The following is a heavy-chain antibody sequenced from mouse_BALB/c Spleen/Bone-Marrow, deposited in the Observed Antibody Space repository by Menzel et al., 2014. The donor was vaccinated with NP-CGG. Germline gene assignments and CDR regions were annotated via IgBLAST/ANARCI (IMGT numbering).Heavy chain of an antibody. V-gene: IGHV1-14*01. Sequence: VQLQQSGPALVKPGASVKMSCKASGYTFTSYVMHWVKQKPGQGLEWIGYINPYNDGTKYNEKFKGKATLTSDKSSSTAYVELSSLTSEDSAVYYGARPRQLGLPYYFDYWGQGTTLTASS. CDR1: GYTFTSYV. CDR2: INPYNDGT. D-gene: IGHD3-2*01. CDR3: ARPRQLGLPYYFDY. J-gene: IGHJ2*01.